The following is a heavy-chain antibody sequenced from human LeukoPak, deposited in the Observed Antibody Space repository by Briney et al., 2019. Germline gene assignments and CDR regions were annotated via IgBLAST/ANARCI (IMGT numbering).Heavy chain of an antibody. J-gene: IGHJ4*02. Sequence: GGSLRLSCAASGFTFSSYAMRWVRQAPGKGLEWVAVISYDGSNKYYADSVKGRFTISRDNSKNTLYLQMNSLRAEDTAVYYCARDDGYCSSTSCLASFDYWGQGTLVTVSS. D-gene: IGHD2-2*03. CDR3: ARDDGYCSSTSCLASFDY. CDR2: ISYDGSNK. V-gene: IGHV3-30-3*01. CDR1: GFTFSSYA.